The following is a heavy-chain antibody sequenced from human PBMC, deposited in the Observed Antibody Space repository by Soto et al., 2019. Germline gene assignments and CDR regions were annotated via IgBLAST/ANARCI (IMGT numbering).Heavy chain of an antibody. J-gene: IGHJ5*02. CDR2: ISSSSSYI. CDR1: GFTFSSYS. Sequence: GGSLRLSCAASGFTFSSYSMNWVRQAPGKGLEWVSSISSSSSYIYYADSVKGRFTISRDNAKNSLYLQMNSLRAEDTAVYYCAKANRMVRGVDWFDPWGQGTLVTVSS. V-gene: IGHV3-21*01. CDR3: AKANRMVRGVDWFDP. D-gene: IGHD3-10*01.